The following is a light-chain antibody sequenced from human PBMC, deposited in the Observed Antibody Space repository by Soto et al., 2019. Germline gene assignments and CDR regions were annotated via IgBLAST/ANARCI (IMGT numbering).Light chain of an antibody. V-gene: IGKV1-27*01. CDR2: GAS. CDR1: QGISNY. CDR3: QRYNSVLT. J-gene: IGKJ3*01. Sequence: DIQMTQSPSSLSASIGDRVTITCRASQGISNYLAWYQQKPGKVPKLLIFGASTLQSGVPSRFSGSGSVTDFTLTISSLQPEDVATYYCQRYNSVLTFGPGTKVDIK.